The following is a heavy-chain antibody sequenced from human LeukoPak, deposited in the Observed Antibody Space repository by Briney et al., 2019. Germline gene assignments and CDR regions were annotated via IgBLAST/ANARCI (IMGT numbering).Heavy chain of an antibody. CDR3: AKIDSSSWYGVFWFDP. D-gene: IGHD6-13*01. CDR1: GYSFTSYW. V-gene: IGHV5-51*01. CDR2: IYPGDSDT. J-gene: IGHJ5*02. Sequence: GESLKISCKGSGYSFTSYWIGRVRQMPGKGLEWMGIIYPGDSDTRYSPSFQGQVTISADKSISTAYLQWSSLKASDTAMYYCAKIDSSSWYGVFWFDPWGQGTLVTVSS.